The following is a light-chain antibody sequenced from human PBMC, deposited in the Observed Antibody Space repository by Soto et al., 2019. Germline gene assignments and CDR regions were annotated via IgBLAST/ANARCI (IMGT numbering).Light chain of an antibody. CDR3: QQRSSWPIT. CDR1: QSFTSY. CDR2: DAS. Sequence: EIVWTQSPATLSLSPGERATLSCRASQSFTSYLAWYQQRPGQAPRLLINDASRRATGIPDRFSGSGSGADFTLTISSLEPEDFAVYYCQQRSSWPITFGQGTRLEIK. J-gene: IGKJ5*01. V-gene: IGKV3-11*01.